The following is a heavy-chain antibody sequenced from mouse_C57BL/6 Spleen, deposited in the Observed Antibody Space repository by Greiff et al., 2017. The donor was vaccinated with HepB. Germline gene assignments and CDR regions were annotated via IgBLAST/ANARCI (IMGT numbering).Heavy chain of an antibody. D-gene: IGHD2-4*01. V-gene: IGHV1-85*01. J-gene: IGHJ3*01. CDR3: ARGGDYDLAWFAY. CDR2: IYPRDGST. Sequence: VQLQQSGPELVKPGASVKLSCKASGYTFTSYDINWVKQRPGQGLEWIGWIYPRDGSTKYKEKFKGKATLTVDTSSSTAYMELHSLTSEDSAVYFCARGGDYDLAWFAYWGQGTLVTVSA. CDR1: GYTFTSYD.